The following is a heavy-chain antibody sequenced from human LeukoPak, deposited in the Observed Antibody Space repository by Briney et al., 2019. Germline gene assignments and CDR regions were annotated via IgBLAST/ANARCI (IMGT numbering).Heavy chain of an antibody. J-gene: IGHJ4*02. V-gene: IGHV3-23*01. CDR1: GFTFSTYA. D-gene: IGHD3-10*01. CDR2: ISGSGGNT. CDR3: AKDGGY. Sequence: GGSLRLSCAASGFTFSTYAMNWVRQAPGKGLEWVSAISGSGGNTYYADSVKGRFTLSRDNSKNTLYLQMSSLRVEDTASYYCAKDGGYWGQGTLVTVSS.